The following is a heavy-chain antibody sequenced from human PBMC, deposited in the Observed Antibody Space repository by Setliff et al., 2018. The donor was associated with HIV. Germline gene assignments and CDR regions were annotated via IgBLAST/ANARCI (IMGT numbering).Heavy chain of an antibody. CDR1: GFTFSNYA. CDR2: INAGNGDT. D-gene: IGHD2-21*01. Sequence: ASVKVSCKTSGFTFSNYAIHWVRQAPGQGLEWMGWINAGNGDTRYSPKFQGRVTFTRDSSAGTAYMEMSSLRSEDTAMFYCARGDFDFWGQGTLVTVSS. J-gene: IGHJ4*02. CDR3: ARGDFDF. V-gene: IGHV1-3*01.